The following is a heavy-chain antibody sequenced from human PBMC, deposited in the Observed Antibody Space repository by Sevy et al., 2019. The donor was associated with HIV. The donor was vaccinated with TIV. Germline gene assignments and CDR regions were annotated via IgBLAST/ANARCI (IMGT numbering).Heavy chain of an antibody. D-gene: IGHD2-21*02. Sequence: GGSLRLSCAASGFTFSSYGMHWVRQAPGKGLEWVAVISYDGSNKYYADSVKGRFTISRDNSKNTLYLQMNSLRVEDTAVYYCARGEVVVTALVQQWGQGTLVTVSS. V-gene: IGHV3-30*03. J-gene: IGHJ1*01. CDR1: GFTFSSYG. CDR3: ARGEVVVTALVQQ. CDR2: ISYDGSNK.